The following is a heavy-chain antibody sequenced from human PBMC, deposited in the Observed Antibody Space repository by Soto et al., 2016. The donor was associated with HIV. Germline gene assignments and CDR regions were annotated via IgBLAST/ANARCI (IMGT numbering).Heavy chain of an antibody. V-gene: IGHV4-59*01. CDR3: ARRFRDLLFHYSYYMDV. CDR1: GGSTTNYY. D-gene: IGHD3-10*01. J-gene: IGHJ6*03. CDR2: IYYSGST. Sequence: VQLQESGPGLVKPSETLSLTCTVSGGSTTNYYWSWIRQPPGKGLEWIGYIYYSGSTNYNPSLRRRVTISIDTSKNQFSLNLSSVTAADTAVYYCARRFRDLLFHYSYYMDVWGQGTTVTVSS.